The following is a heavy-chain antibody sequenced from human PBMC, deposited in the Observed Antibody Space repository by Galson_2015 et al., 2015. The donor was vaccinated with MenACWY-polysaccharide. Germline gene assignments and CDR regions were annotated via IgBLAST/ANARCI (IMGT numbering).Heavy chain of an antibody. Sequence: SLRLSCAASGFNFGDFPMSWVRQAPGKGLEWVASIKSKSYGATTHYAASVKGRFTISRDDSKNIAYLHMNSLKTEDTAVYYCTRDRLVFGFIYNFFDYWGQGRLVTVSA. V-gene: IGHV3-49*04. CDR1: GFNFGDFP. CDR3: TRDRLVFGFIYNFFDY. CDR2: IKSKSYGATT. J-gene: IGHJ4*02. D-gene: IGHD2-2*02.